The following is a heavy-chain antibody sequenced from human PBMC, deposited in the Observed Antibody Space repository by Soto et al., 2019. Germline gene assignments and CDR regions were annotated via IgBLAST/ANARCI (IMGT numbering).Heavy chain of an antibody. Sequence: QVQLQQWGAGLLKPSETLSLTCAVYGGSFSGYYWSWIRQPPGKGLEWIGEINHSGSTNYNPSLKSRVTISVDTSKNQFSLKLSSVTAADTAVYYCAREGLNHKPVSYSSGQRPFDYWGQGTLVTVSS. CDR1: GGSFSGYY. D-gene: IGHD6-19*01. CDR3: AREGLNHKPVSYSSGQRPFDY. CDR2: INHSGST. V-gene: IGHV4-34*01. J-gene: IGHJ4*02.